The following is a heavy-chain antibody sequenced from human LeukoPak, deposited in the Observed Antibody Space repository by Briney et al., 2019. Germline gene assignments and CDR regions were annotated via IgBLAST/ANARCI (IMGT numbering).Heavy chain of an antibody. Sequence: ASVTVSCKASGYTFTSYDINWVRQATGQGLEWMGWMNPNSGNTGYAQKFQGRVTMTRNTSISTAYMELSSLRSEDTAVYYCARSPLYGFWSGYYSEGVDYWGQGTLVTVSS. CDR2: MNPNSGNT. J-gene: IGHJ4*02. CDR1: GYTFTSYD. CDR3: ARSPLYGFWSGYYSEGVDY. V-gene: IGHV1-8*01. D-gene: IGHD3-3*01.